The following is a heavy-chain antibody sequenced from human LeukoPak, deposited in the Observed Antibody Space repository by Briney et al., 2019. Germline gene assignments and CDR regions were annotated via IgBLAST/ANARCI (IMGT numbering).Heavy chain of an antibody. CDR1: GFTFSSYS. V-gene: IGHV3-21*01. Sequence: GGSLRLSCAASGFTFSSYSMNWARQAPGKGLEWVSSISSSSSYIYYADSVKGRFTISRDNAKNSLYLQMNSLRAEDTAVYYCARAWQQLVEDYWGQGTLVTVSS. CDR2: ISSSSSYI. D-gene: IGHD6-13*01. J-gene: IGHJ4*02. CDR3: ARAWQQLVEDY.